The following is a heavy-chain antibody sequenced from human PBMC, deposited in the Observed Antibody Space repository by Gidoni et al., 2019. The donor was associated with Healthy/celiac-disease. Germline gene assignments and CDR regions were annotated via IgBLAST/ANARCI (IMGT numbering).Heavy chain of an antibody. J-gene: IGHJ6*02. V-gene: IGHV3-23*01. CDR2: IVCSGGST. D-gene: IGHD6-25*01. Sequence: EVQLLASGCGLVQPGRSLRLSSAASGFTFSSYAMSWVRQAPGTGLGWVSAIVCSGGSTYYADSVKGRFTISRDNSKNTRYLQMNSLRAEDTAVYYCAKGRLPGDYYYGMDVWGQGTTVTVSS. CDR3: AKGRLPGDYYYGMDV. CDR1: GFTFSSYA.